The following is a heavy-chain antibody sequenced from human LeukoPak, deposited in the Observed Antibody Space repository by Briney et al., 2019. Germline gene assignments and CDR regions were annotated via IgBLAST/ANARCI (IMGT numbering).Heavy chain of an antibody. D-gene: IGHD1-1*01. Sequence: ASVKVSCKASGYTFTSYGISWVRQAPGQGLEWMGWVSAYNGNTNYAQKLQGRVTMTTDTSTSTAYMELRSLRSDDTAVYYCAREDIFFGLERHFDYWGQGTLVTVSS. CDR2: VSAYNGNT. CDR1: GYTFTSYG. CDR3: AREDIFFGLERHFDY. V-gene: IGHV1-18*01. J-gene: IGHJ4*02.